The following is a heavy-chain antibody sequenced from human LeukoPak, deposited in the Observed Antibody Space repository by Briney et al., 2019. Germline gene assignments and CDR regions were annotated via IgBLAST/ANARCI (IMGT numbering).Heavy chain of an antibody. CDR1: GYTFTSYG. D-gene: IGHD1-26*01. Sequence: ASVKVSCKASGYTFTSYGISWVRQAPGQGLEWMGWINPNSGGTNYAQRFQGRVTMTRDTSINTAYMELSRLRSDDTAVYYCARDALRWELLSWGQGTLVTVSS. V-gene: IGHV1-2*02. CDR3: ARDALRWELLS. J-gene: IGHJ4*02. CDR2: INPNSGGT.